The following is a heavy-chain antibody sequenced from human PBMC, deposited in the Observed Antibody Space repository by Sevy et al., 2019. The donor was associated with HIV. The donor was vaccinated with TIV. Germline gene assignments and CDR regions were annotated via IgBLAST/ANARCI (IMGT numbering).Heavy chain of an antibody. CDR2: IYYSGST. V-gene: IGHV4-39*01. J-gene: IGHJ6*02. D-gene: IGHD3-3*01. Sequence: SETLSRTCTVSGGSISSSSYYWGWIRQPPGKGLEWIGSIYYSGSTYYNPSLKSRVTISVDTSKNQFSLKLSSVTAADTAVYYCARPTVGYDFWSGYYKGYYGMDVWGQGTTVTVSS. CDR3: ARPTVGYDFWSGYYKGYYGMDV. CDR1: GGSISSSSYY.